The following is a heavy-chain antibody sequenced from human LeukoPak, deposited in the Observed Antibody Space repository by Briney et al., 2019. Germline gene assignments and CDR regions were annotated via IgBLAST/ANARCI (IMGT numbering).Heavy chain of an antibody. Sequence: KTSETLSLTCAVYGGSFSGYYWSWIRQPPGKGLEWIGEINHSGSTNYNPSLKSRVTISVDTSKNQFSLKLSSVTAADTAVYYCARWVYSSSWYLDYWGQGTLVTVSS. V-gene: IGHV4-34*01. J-gene: IGHJ4*02. D-gene: IGHD6-6*01. CDR1: GGSFSGYY. CDR2: INHSGST. CDR3: ARWVYSSSWYLDY.